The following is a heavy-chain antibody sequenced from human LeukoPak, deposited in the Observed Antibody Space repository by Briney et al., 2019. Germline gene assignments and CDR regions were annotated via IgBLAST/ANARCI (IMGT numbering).Heavy chain of an antibody. D-gene: IGHD6-19*01. V-gene: IGHV1-2*02. J-gene: IGHJ4*02. CDR3: AKQTPSSQWQVRGYYFDY. CDR1: GYTFTGYY. CDR2: INPNSGGT. Sequence: ASVKVSCKASGYTFTGYYMHWVRQAPGQGLEWMGWINPNSGGTNYAQKFQGRVTMTRDTSISTAYMELSRLRSDDTAVYYCAKQTPSSQWQVRGYYFDYWGQGTLVTVSS.